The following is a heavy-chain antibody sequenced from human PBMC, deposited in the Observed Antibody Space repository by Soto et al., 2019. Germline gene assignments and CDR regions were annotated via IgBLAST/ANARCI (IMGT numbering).Heavy chain of an antibody. CDR2: HYSGGST. V-gene: IGHV3-53*05. CDR1: GFSVSSNY. D-gene: IGHD3-3*01. CDR3: AKDMAHYDFWGNHQRGMEA. Sequence: PGGSLRLSCAISGFSVSSNYLSWVRQAPGKGLEWVSVHYSGGSTYYADSVQGRFTISRDNAKNSLYLQMSSLRPEDTAVYYCAKDMAHYDFWGNHQRGMEAWGQGTTVTVSS. J-gene: IGHJ6*02.